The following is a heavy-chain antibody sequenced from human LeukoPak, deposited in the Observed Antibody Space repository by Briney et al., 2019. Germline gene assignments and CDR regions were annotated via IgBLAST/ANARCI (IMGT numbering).Heavy chain of an antibody. CDR2: IYYSGST. CDR3: ARGVTGNDAFDI. V-gene: IGHV4-59*01. D-gene: IGHD2-21*02. Sequence: PSETLSLTCSVSDDSITMYYWSWIRQPPGKGLEWIGYIYYSGSTNYNPSLKSRVTISVDTSKNQFSLKLSSVAAADTAVYYCARGVTGNDAFDIWGQGTMVTVSS. CDR1: DDSITMYY. J-gene: IGHJ3*02.